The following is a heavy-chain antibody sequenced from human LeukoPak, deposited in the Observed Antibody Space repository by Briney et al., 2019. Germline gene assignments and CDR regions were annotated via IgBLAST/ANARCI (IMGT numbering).Heavy chain of an antibody. J-gene: IGHJ6*03. V-gene: IGHV3-7*01. CDR2: IKQDGSEK. CDR3: ARDPDSSSAYMDV. Sequence: PGGSLRLSCAASGFTFSSYWMSWVRQAPGKGLEWVANIKQDGSEKYYVDSVKGRFTISRDNAKNSLYLQMNSLRAEDTAVYYCARDPDSSSAYMDVWGKGTTVTVSS. CDR1: GFTFSSYW. D-gene: IGHD6-6*01.